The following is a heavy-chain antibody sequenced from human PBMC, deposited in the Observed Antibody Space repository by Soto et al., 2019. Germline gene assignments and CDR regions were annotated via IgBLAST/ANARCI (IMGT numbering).Heavy chain of an antibody. V-gene: IGHV1-69*12. J-gene: IGHJ3*02. Sequence: QVHLVQSGAEVKKPGASVKVSCKAPGGTFSNHAINWVRQAPGQGLEWMGRIIPIFSTTNDAQKFKGTGTMTADESTLKAHLELSSLKHDDTAVYYCAREAAADGTFREYVLEIWGQGTLVTVSS. CDR1: GGTFSNHA. D-gene: IGHD6-13*01. CDR2: IIPIFSTT. CDR3: AREAAADGTFREYVLEI.